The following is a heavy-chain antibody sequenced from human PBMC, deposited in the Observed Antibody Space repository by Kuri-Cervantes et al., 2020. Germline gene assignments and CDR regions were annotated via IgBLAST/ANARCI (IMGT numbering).Heavy chain of an antibody. CDR1: GFTFSSHD. J-gene: IGHJ4*02. V-gene: IGHV3-69-1*02. D-gene: IGHD4-17*01. Sequence: GESLKISCVASGFTFSSHDMHWVRRAPGKGLERVSSISSSSTIYYADSVKGRFTISRDNAKNSLYLQMNSLRAEDTAVYYCARGFRATVTSGFYFDYWGQGTLVTVSS. CDR2: ISSSSTI. CDR3: ARGFRATVTSGFYFDY.